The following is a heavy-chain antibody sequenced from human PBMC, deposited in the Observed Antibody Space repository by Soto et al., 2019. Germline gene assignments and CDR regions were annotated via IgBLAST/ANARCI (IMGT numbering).Heavy chain of an antibody. J-gene: IGHJ4*02. CDR1: GFTFGSFG. Sequence: QMHLVESGGGVVQPGRSLRLSCAASGFTFGSFGFHWVRQAPGKGLEWLAIISDDGSNKYLADSVKGRFTISRDNSKNTLYLQMNSLRAEDTAVYYCARDVTSSGDTYFDYWGQGTLVTVSS. CDR2: ISDDGSNK. D-gene: IGHD3-10*01. V-gene: IGHV3-30-3*01. CDR3: ARDVTSSGDTYFDY.